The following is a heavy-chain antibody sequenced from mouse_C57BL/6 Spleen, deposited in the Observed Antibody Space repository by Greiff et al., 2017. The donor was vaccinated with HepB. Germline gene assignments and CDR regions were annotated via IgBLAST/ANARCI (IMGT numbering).Heavy chain of an antibody. CDR1: GYTFTSYW. V-gene: IGHV1-64*01. CDR2: IHPNSGST. Sequence: QVQLQQPGAELVKPGASVKLSCKASGYTFTSYWMHWVKQRPGQGLEWIGMIHPNSGSTNYNEKFKSKATLTVDKSSSTAYMQLSSLTSEDSAVYYCAPMVTTRAWFAYWGQGTLVTVSA. D-gene: IGHD2-1*01. J-gene: IGHJ3*01. CDR3: APMVTTRAWFAY.